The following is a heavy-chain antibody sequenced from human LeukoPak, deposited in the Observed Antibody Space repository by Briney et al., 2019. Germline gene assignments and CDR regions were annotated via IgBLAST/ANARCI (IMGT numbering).Heavy chain of an antibody. CDR2: IYSGGST. CDR3: ASLGYSYGNHHFDY. J-gene: IGHJ4*02. CDR1: GFTVSNNY. Sequence: PGGSLRLSCAASGFTVSNNYMSWVRQAPGKGLEWVSVIYSGGSTYYADSVKGRFTISRDNSKNTLYLQMNSLRAEDTAVYYCASLGYSYGNHHFDYWSQGTLVTVSS. V-gene: IGHV3-66*01. D-gene: IGHD5-18*01.